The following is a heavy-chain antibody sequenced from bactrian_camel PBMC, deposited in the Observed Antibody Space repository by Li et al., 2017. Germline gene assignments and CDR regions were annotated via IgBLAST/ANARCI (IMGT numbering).Heavy chain of an antibody. CDR2: IDRDGTT. CDR1: GFFSVSGC. J-gene: IGHJ4*01. D-gene: IGHD1*01. CDR3: ATQGGVWDSCLEASYTY. V-gene: IGHV3S55*01. Sequence: VQLVESGGGSVQAGGSLRLSCVVSGFFSVSGCMGWFRQAPGKERERVAAIDRDGTTSYANTAKGRFIISQDNAKNTLYLQMNSLKPEDTGMYSCATQGGVWDSCLEASYTYWGQGTQVTVS.